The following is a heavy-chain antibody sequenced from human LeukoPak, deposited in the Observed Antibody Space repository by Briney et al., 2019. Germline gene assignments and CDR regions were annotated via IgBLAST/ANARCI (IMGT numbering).Heavy chain of an antibody. CDR1: GFTFDDYA. V-gene: IGHV3-9*01. CDR3: ATDYYDSSGYYYAGK. J-gene: IGHJ4*02. Sequence: PGRSLRLSCAASGFTFDDYAMHWVRQAPGKGLEWVSGISWNSGSIGYADSVKGRFTISRDNAKNSLYLQMNSLRAEDTAVYYCATDYYDSSGYYYAGKWGQGTLVTVSS. CDR2: ISWNSGSI. D-gene: IGHD3-22*01.